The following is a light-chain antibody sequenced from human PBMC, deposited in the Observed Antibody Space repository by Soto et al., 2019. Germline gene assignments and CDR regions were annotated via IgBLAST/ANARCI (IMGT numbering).Light chain of an antibody. V-gene: IGKV3-20*01. CDR3: QQYGSAPRT. Sequence: EIVLTQSPGTLSLSPGERATLSCRASQSVSSSYLAWYQQKPGQAPRLLIYGASSRATGIPDRFSGSGAGKDFTLTISRLEPEDFAEYYCQQYGSAPRTFGQGTKVEIK. J-gene: IGKJ1*01. CDR1: QSVSSSY. CDR2: GAS.